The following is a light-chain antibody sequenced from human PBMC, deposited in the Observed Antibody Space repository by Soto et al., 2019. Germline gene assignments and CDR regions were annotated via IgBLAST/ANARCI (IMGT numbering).Light chain of an antibody. V-gene: IGKV1-5*01. Sequence: DIQMTQSPSTLSASARDRVTISCRASQSIASWLAWYQQKAGKAPNLLIYDASSLESGVPSRFSGSGSGTEFTLTIISLHPDDYATDYCQQYDTYPYSFGQGTKLEI. CDR1: QSIASW. J-gene: IGKJ2*03. CDR3: QQYDTYPYS. CDR2: DAS.